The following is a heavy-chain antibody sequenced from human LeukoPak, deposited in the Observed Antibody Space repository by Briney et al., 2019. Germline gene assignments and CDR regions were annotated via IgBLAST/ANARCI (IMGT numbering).Heavy chain of an antibody. V-gene: IGHV3-23*01. J-gene: IGHJ4*02. CDR2: ISGSGGST. CDR1: GFTFNSYA. D-gene: IGHD2-15*01. CDR3: ARSYCSGGSCYPYFDY. Sequence: PGGSLRLSCAASGFTFNSYAMSWVRQAPGKGLEWVSAISGSGGSTYYADSVKGRFTISRENAKNSLYLQMNSLRAGDTAVYYCARSYCSGGSCYPYFDYWGQGTLVTVSS.